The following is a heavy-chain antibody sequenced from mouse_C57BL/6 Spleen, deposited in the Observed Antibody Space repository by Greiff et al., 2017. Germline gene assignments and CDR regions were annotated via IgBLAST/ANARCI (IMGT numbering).Heavy chain of an antibody. CDR1: GYSFTGYF. CDR3: ARNYGNFYYFDY. CDR2: INPYNGDT. J-gene: IGHJ2*01. Sequence: EVQLQQSGPELVKPGDSVKISCKASGYSFTGYFMNWVMQSHGKSLEWIGRINPYNGDTFYNQKFQGKATLTVDKSSSTAHMELRSLTSEDSAVYYCARNYGNFYYFDYWGQGTTLTVSS. V-gene: IGHV1-20*01. D-gene: IGHD2-1*01.